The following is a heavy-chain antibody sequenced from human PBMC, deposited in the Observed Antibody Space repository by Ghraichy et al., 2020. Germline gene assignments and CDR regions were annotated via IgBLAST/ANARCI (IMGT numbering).Heavy chain of an antibody. Sequence: GESLNISCAASGFTFSSYSMNWVRQAPGKGLEWVSYISSSSSTIYYADSVKGRFTISRDNAKNSLYLQMNSLRDEDTAVYYCARGPRGPFDYWGQGTLVTVSS. V-gene: IGHV3-48*02. J-gene: IGHJ4*02. CDR1: GFTFSSYS. CDR3: ARGPRGPFDY. CDR2: ISSSSSTI.